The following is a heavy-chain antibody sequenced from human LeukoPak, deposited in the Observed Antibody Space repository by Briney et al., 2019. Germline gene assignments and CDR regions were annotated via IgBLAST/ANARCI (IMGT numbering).Heavy chain of an antibody. CDR1: GFTFSSYA. J-gene: IGHJ4*02. Sequence: GGSLRLSCAASGFTFSSYAMSRVRQAPGQGLEWVSTVSGSDGNTYYADSVKGRFTISRDNSKNTLYLQMSSLRAEDTAVYYCAKNRGYTGYDSLDYWGQGTQVTVSS. CDR3: AKNRGYTGYDSLDY. CDR2: VSGSDGNT. D-gene: IGHD5-12*01. V-gene: IGHV3-23*01.